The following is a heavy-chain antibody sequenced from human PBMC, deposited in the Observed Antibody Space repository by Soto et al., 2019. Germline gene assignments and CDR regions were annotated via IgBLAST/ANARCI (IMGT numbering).Heavy chain of an antibody. CDR3: ARGPYSSSWYGWFDP. CDR2: INASSGGT. J-gene: IGHJ5*02. Sequence: GASVKVSCKASGYTFTSYAMHWVRQAPGQRLEWMGWINASSGGTNYSQKFQGWVTITRDTSISTAYMELSRLRSDDTAVYYCARGPYSSSWYGWFDPWGQGTLVTVSS. V-gene: IGHV1-2*04. D-gene: IGHD6-13*01. CDR1: GYTFTSYA.